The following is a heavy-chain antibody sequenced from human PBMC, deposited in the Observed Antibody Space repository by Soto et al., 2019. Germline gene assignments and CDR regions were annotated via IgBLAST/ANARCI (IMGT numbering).Heavy chain of an antibody. Sequence: QLQLVQSGAEVERPGASVRVSCKAYGYPFSKYGISWIRQAPGQGLEWMGWIKPDNGDTNYAQKFQGRVTMTTDTSSNTAYMELRSLRSDDTAVYYCATSYDSGFDPWGPGTLVSVSS. CDR2: IKPDNGDT. CDR3: ATSYDSGFDP. D-gene: IGHD5-12*01. V-gene: IGHV1-18*04. J-gene: IGHJ5*02. CDR1: GYPFSKYG.